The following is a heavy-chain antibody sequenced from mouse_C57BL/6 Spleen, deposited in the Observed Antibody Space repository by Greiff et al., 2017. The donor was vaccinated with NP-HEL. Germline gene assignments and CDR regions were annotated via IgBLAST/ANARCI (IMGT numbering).Heavy chain of an antibody. J-gene: IGHJ1*03. D-gene: IGHD2-4*01. CDR3: ARPYDYDGSYWYFDV. Sequence: QVQLKESGAELARPGASVKMSCKASGYTFTSYTMHWVKQRPGQGLEWIGYINPSSGYTKYNQKFKDKATLTADKSSSTAYMQLSSLTSEDSAVYYCARPYDYDGSYWYFDVWGTGTTVTVSS. CDR1: GYTFTSYT. CDR2: INPSSGYT. V-gene: IGHV1-4*01.